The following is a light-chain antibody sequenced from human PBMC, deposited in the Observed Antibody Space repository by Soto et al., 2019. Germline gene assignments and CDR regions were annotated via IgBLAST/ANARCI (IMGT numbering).Light chain of an antibody. CDR3: QQSSTTPYT. CDR1: QSISNS. V-gene: IGKV1-39*01. Sequence: DIQMIQSPSSLSASVGDRVTITCRASQSISNSLNWYQQKPGNAPKVLIYAASNLQSGVPSKFSGSGSGTDFTLTIDSLQPEDFAIYYCQQSSTTPYTFGQGTKVDIK. CDR2: AAS. J-gene: IGKJ2*01.